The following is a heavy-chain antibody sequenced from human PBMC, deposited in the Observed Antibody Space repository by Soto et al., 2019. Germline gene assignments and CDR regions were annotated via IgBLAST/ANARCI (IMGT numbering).Heavy chain of an antibody. J-gene: IGHJ4*02. D-gene: IGHD1-20*01. CDR1: GGSISSYY. CDR2: ICYSGST. V-gene: IGHV4-59*01. CDR3: ARGGREYNWNDGYFDY. Sequence: SETLSLTCTVSGGSISSYYWSWIRQPPGKGLEWIGYICYSGSTNYNPSLKSRVTISVDTSKNQFSLKLSSVTAADTAVYYCARGGREYNWNDGYFDYWGQGTLVTVSS.